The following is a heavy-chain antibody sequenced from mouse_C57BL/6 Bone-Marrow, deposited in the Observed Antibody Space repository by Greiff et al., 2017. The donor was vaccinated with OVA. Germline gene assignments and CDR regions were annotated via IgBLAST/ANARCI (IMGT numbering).Heavy chain of an antibody. CDR1: GYSFPSYY. J-gene: IGHJ1*03. CDR3: ARLGPSYFDV. Sequence: QVHVKQSGPELVKPGASVKISCKASGYSFPSYYIHWVKQRPGQGLEWIGWIYPGSGNTKYNEKFKGKATLTADTSSSTAYMQLSSLTSEDSAVYYCARLGPSYFDVWGTGTTVTVSS. CDR2: IYPGSGNT. D-gene: IGHD3-3*01. V-gene: IGHV1-66*01.